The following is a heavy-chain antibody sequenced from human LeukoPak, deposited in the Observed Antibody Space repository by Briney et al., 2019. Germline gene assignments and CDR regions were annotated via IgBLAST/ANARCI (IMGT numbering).Heavy chain of an antibody. V-gene: IGHV3-23*01. CDR3: AMIPYCTSVTCYYLDY. CDR1: GSTFSSYS. D-gene: IGHD2-8*01. Sequence: GGSLRLSCAASGSTFSSYSMSWVRQAPGKGLEWVSAISGSGGSTYYADSGKGRFTISRDNSKNTLYLQMNSLRAEDTAVYYCAMIPYCTSVTCYYLDYWGQGTLVTVSS. CDR2: ISGSGGST. J-gene: IGHJ4*02.